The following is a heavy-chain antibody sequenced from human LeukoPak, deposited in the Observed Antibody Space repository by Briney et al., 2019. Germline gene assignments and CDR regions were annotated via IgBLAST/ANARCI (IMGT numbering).Heavy chain of an antibody. CDR3: AGPNYDSEPGAFDI. CDR2: IYSGGST. D-gene: IGHD3-3*01. Sequence: PGGSLRLSCAAAGFTVSSNYMSWVRQAPGKGLEWVSVIYSGGSTYYADSVKGRFTISRDNSKNTLYLQMNSLRADDTAVYYCAGPNYDSEPGAFDIWGQGTMVTVSS. CDR1: GFTVSSNY. V-gene: IGHV3-53*01. J-gene: IGHJ3*02.